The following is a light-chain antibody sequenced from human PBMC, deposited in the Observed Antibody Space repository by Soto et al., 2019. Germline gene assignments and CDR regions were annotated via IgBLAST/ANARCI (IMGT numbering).Light chain of an antibody. Sequence: QTVVTQPPSVSGAPGQRVTISCTGCSSNIGADYDVPWYQQLRGSAPQPLIYGNTNRPSGVPDRFSGSKSGTSASLALIGLQADDEADYYCQSYDISLSGSVFGGGTKLTVL. CDR2: GNT. CDR1: SSNIGADYD. V-gene: IGLV1-40*01. J-gene: IGLJ2*01. CDR3: QSYDISLSGSV.